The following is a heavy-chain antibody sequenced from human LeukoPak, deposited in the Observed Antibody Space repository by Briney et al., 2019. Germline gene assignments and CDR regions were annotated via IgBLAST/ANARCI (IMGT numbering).Heavy chain of an antibody. CDR1: GFTFSSYA. CDR3: AKDGGEYNYGYSDFDY. Sequence: GGSLRLSCAASGFTFSSYAMSWVRQAPGKGLEWVSAISGSGGSTYYADSVKGRFTISRDNSKNTLYLQMNGLRAEDTAVYYCAKDGGEYNYGYSDFDYWGQGTLVTVSS. J-gene: IGHJ4*02. V-gene: IGHV3-23*01. D-gene: IGHD5-18*01. CDR2: ISGSGGST.